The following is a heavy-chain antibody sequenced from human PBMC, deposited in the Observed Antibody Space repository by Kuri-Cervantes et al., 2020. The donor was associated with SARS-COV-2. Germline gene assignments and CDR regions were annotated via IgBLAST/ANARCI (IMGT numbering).Heavy chain of an antibody. J-gene: IGHJ4*02. CDR3: AKDSVSYYYGSGSFILDY. V-gene: IGHV3-9*03. CDR2: ISWNSGSI. Sequence: GGSLRLSCAAPGFTFSSYWMSWVRQAPGKGLEWVSGISWNSGSIGYADSVKGRFTISRDNAKNSLYLQMNSLRAEDMALYYCAKDSVSYYYGSGSFILDYWGQGTLVTVSS. CDR1: GFTFSSYW. D-gene: IGHD3-10*01.